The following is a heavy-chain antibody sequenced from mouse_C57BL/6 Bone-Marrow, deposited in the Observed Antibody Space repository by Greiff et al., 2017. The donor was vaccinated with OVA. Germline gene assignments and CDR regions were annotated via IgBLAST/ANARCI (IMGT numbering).Heavy chain of an antibody. J-gene: IGHJ3*01. D-gene: IGHD1-1*01. CDR2: IYPRSGNT. Sequence: QVQLKESGAELARPGASVKLSCKASGYTFTSYGISWVKQSTGQGLEWIGEIYPRSGNTYYNEKFKGKATLTADKSSSTAYMELRSLTSEDSAVYFCAREHYYYGSSFAYWGQGTLVTVSA. CDR1: GYTFTSYG. CDR3: AREHYYYGSSFAY. V-gene: IGHV1-81*01.